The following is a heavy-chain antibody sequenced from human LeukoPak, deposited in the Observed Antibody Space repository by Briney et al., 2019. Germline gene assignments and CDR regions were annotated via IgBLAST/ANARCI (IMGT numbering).Heavy chain of an antibody. J-gene: IGHJ4*02. D-gene: IGHD1-26*01. CDR2: IYSGGST. CDR1: GFTFSSYS. Sequence: PGGSLRLSCAASGFTFSSYSMNWVRQAPGKGLEWVSIIYSGGSTYYADSVKGRFTISRDNSKNTLYLQMNSLRAEDTAVYYCAKRGGSSSFDYWGQGTLVTVSS. V-gene: IGHV3-NL1*01. CDR3: AKRGGSSSFDY.